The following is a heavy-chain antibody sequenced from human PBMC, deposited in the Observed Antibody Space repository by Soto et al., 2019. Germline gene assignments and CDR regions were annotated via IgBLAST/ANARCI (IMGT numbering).Heavy chain of an antibody. Sequence: PSETLSLTCTVSGCSISSYYWTWLRQPPGKGLERIGYMDSTGSTTYNPSLNSRVIISGDTSTNQFSLRLSSVTAADTAVYYCASAVASQDYAIDVRGQGNTGTVSS. CDR1: GCSISSYY. V-gene: IGHV4-59*01. J-gene: IGHJ6*02. D-gene: IGHD6-19*01. CDR3: ASAVASQDYAIDV. CDR2: MDSTGST.